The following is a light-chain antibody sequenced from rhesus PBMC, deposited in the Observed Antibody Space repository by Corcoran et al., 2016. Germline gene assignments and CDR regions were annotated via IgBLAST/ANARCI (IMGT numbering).Light chain of an antibody. CDR3: HQCGNWPQT. V-gene: IGKV3S9*01. CDR2: VAS. Sequence: EIVMTQSPATLSLSPGERVTLSCRASQSVSSYVAWYQQKPEQAPRLLIYVASSRATGIPERFSGSGSGTDFTITVSSLEPENFAVYCSHQCGNWPQTFGQGTKVDIK. CDR1: QSVSSY. J-gene: IGKJ1*01.